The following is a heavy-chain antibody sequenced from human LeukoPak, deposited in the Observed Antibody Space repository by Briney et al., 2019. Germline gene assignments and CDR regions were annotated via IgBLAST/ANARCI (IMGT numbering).Heavy chain of an antibody. CDR3: AKDNFQPLIGVAGHFDY. Sequence: SETLSLTCRVSGGSISSYYWSWIRQPPGKGLEWIGYIYSSGSTNYNPSLKSRVTISADTSKNQFSLKLSSVTAADTAVYYCAKDNFQPLIGVAGHFDYWGQGTLVTVSS. D-gene: IGHD6-19*01. V-gene: IGHV4-59*01. J-gene: IGHJ4*02. CDR1: GGSISSYY. CDR2: IYSSGST.